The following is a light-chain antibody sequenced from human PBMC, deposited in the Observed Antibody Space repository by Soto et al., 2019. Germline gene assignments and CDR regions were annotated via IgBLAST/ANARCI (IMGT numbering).Light chain of an antibody. CDR2: GNS. Sequence: QSVLTQPPSVSGAPGQRVTISCTGSSSNIGAGYDVHWYQQIPGTAPKLLISGNSNRPSGVPDRFSGSKSGTSASLAITGLQAEDEADYYCQSYDSSRSGWVFGGGTKLTVL. CDR1: SSNIGAGYD. V-gene: IGLV1-40*01. CDR3: QSYDSSRSGWV. J-gene: IGLJ3*02.